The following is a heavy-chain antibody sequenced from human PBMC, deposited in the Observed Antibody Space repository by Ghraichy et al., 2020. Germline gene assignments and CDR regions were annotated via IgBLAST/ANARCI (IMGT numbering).Heavy chain of an antibody. J-gene: IGHJ4*02. CDR2: ISYDGSNK. CDR3: ARDEPDFTGFGWNAGGYGY. CDR1: GFTFSSYA. Sequence: GGSLRLSCAASGFTFSSYAMHWVRQAPGKGLEWVAVISYDGSNKYYADSVKGRFTISRDNSKNTLYLQMNSLRAEDTAVYYCARDEPDFTGFGWNAGGYGYWGQGTLVTVSS. D-gene: IGHD3-9*01. V-gene: IGHV3-30*04.